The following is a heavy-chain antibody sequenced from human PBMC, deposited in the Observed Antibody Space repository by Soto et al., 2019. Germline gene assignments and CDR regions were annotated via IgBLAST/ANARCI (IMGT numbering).Heavy chain of an antibody. CDR3: AHNGQWLATTPVA. Sequence: PGGSLRLSCSASGFTFRRVVMSWVRQAPGKGLEWVADITHSGYTSKEADSVNGRFTISRDNCKSTLYLQMNSLRAEDTAMYYCAHNGQWLATTPVAWGQGRLVTVPS. J-gene: IGHJ4*02. CDR2: ITHSGYTS. D-gene: IGHD6-19*01. V-gene: IGHV3-23*01. CDR1: GFTFRRVV.